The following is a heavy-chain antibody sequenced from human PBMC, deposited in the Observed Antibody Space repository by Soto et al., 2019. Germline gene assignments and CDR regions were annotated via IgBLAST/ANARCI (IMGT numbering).Heavy chain of an antibody. V-gene: IGHV4-59*01. CDR2: IYYSGYT. D-gene: IGHD3-3*01. J-gene: IGHJ4*02. CDR1: GGSISNYY. CDR3: ARTQGSGVSDY. Sequence: QVQLQESGPGLAKPSETLSLTCTVSGGSISNYYWSWIRQPPGKGLEWIAYIYYSGYTNYNPSLKRRVTISVDTAKNQFSLKLSSVTAADTAMYYCARTQGSGVSDYWGQGTLVTVSS.